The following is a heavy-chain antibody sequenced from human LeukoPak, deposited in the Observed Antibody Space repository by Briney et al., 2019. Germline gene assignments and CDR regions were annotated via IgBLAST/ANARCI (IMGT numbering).Heavy chain of an antibody. CDR2: INHSGST. CDR3: AREGYHDSSGLFYLDPFDY. CDR1: GGSFSGYY. D-gene: IGHD3-22*01. V-gene: IGHV4-34*01. J-gene: IGHJ4*02. Sequence: SETLSLTCAVYGGSFSGYYWSWIRQPPGKGLEWIGEINHSGSTNYNPSLKSRVTISVDTSKNQFSLKLRSVTAADTAVYYCAREGYHDSSGLFYLDPFDYWGQGTLVTVSS.